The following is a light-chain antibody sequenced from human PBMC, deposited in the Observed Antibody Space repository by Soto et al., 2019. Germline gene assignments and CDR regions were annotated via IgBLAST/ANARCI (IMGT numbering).Light chain of an antibody. J-gene: IGLJ1*01. CDR1: SSDVGGYNY. V-gene: IGLV2-11*01. CDR3: CSYAGSYTYV. CDR2: DVT. Sequence: QFALTQPRSVSGSPGQSVTISCTGTSSDVGGYNYVSWYQHHPGKAPKLMIYDVTKRPSGVRDRLSASKSGNTASLTISGLQAEDEADYYCCSYAGSYTYVFGTGTKV.